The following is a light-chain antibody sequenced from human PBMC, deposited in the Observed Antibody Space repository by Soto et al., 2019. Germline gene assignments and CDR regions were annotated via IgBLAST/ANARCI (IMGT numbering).Light chain of an antibody. CDR1: QGISSY. Sequence: AIRMTQSPSSLSASTGYRVTITCRASQGISSYLAWYQQKPWKAPKLLIYAASTLQSGVPSRFSGSGSGTDFTLTISCLQSEDFATYYCQQYYSYPLTFGGGTKVDIK. V-gene: IGKV1-8*01. J-gene: IGKJ4*01. CDR2: AAS. CDR3: QQYYSYPLT.